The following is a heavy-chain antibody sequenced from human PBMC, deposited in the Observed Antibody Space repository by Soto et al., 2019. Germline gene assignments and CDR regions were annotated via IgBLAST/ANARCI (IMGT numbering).Heavy chain of an antibody. V-gene: IGHV3-74*01. J-gene: IGHJ6*04. CDR2: IDNAGTDS. CDR3: ARGWFGPDV. D-gene: IGHD3-10*01. Sequence: EVQLVESGGGLVQPGGSLRLSCAASGFTLSGHSMHWVRQAPGEGLVWVSGIDNAGTDSTYADSVKGRFTSSRDNAKNMLYLQMNSLRVEDTAVYYCARGWFGPDVWGEGTTVTVSS. CDR1: GFTLSGHS.